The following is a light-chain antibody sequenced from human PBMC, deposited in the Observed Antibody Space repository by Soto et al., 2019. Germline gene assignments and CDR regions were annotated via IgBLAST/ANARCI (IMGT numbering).Light chain of an antibody. CDR2: EGS. V-gene: IGLV2-23*01. Sequence: QSVLTQPASVSGSPGQSLTISCTGTSSDVGSYNLVSWYQQHPGKAPKLMIYEGSKRPSGASNRFSGSKSGNTASLTSTGLQAEDEADYYCCSYAGSSTYVFGTGTKVTVL. CDR1: SSDVGSYNL. J-gene: IGLJ1*01. CDR3: CSYAGSSTYV.